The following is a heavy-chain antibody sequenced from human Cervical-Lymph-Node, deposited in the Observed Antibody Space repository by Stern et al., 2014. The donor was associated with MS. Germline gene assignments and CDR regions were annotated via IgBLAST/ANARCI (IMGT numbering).Heavy chain of an antibody. CDR1: GFTFSSYG. D-gene: IGHD2-8*01. Sequence: VQLVESGGGVVQPGRSLRLSCAASGFTFSSYGMHWVRQAPGKGLEWVAGISYDGSNKYYADSVKGRFTISRDNSKNTLYLQMNSLRAEDTAVYYCAKEFRYCTNGVCPGDYWGQGTLVTVSS. CDR2: ISYDGSNK. CDR3: AKEFRYCTNGVCPGDY. V-gene: IGHV3-30*18. J-gene: IGHJ4*02.